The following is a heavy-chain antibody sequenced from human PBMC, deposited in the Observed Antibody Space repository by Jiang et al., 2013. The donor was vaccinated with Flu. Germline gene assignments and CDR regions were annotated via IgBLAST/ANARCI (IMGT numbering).Heavy chain of an antibody. Sequence: VQLLESGGGVVQPGRSLRLSCAASGFTFSSYAMHWVRQAPGKGLEWVAVISYDGSNKYYADSVRGRFTISRDNSKNTVYLQMNSLRAEDTAVYYCARDSYDSSNYYYYDYWGQGTLVTVSS. CDR1: GFTFSSYA. J-gene: IGHJ4*02. CDR2: ISYDGSNK. D-gene: IGHD3-22*01. CDR3: ARDSYDSSNYYYYDY. V-gene: IGHV3-30-3*01.